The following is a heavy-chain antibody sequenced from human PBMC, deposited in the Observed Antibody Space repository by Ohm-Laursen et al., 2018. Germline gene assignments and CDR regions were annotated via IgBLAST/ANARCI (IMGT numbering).Heavy chain of an antibody. CDR2: IWYDGSNK. V-gene: IGHV3-33*06. CDR3: AKRRSYYDSSGYPAYWYFDL. J-gene: IGHJ2*01. Sequence: SLRLSCTASGFTFSSYGMHWVRQAPGKGLEWVAVIWYDGSNKYYADSVKGRFTISRDNSKNTLYLQMNSLRAEDTAVYYCAKRRSYYDSSGYPAYWYFDLWGRGTLVTVSS. D-gene: IGHD3-22*01. CDR1: GFTFSSYG.